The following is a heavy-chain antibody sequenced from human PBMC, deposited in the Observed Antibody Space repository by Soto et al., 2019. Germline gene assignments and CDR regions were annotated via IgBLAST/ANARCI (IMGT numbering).Heavy chain of an antibody. V-gene: IGHV5-51*01. Sequence: EVQLVQSGAEVKKPGESLKISCKGSGYSFTSYWIGWLRQMPGKGLEWMGIIYPGDSDTRYSPSFQGQVTISADKSISTAYLQWSSLKASDTAMYYCARYEDKGPTTSRNFDYWGQGTLVTVSS. CDR3: ARYEDKGPTTSRNFDY. D-gene: IGHD1-1*01. J-gene: IGHJ4*02. CDR2: IYPGDSDT. CDR1: GYSFTSYW.